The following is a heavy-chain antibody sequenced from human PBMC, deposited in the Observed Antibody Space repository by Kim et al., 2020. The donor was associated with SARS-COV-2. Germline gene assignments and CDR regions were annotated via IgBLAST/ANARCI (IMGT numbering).Heavy chain of an antibody. J-gene: IGHJ6*01. CDR3: ARDGVHCSGDSCSSDYYG. D-gene: IGHD2-15*01. V-gene: IGHV3-30*04. Sequence: GGSLRLSCAASGFTFSSYAMHWVRQAPGKGLEWVAVISYDGSNKYYADSVKGRFTISRDNSKNTLFLQMNSRRAEDTAVYYCARDGVHCSGDSCSSDYYG. CDR1: GFTFSSYA. CDR2: ISYDGSNK.